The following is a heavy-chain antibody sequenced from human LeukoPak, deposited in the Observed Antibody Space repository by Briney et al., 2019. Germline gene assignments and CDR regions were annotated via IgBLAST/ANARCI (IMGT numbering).Heavy chain of an antibody. CDR2: IYYTSST. CDR1: GVSISGGKDF. Sequence: SETLSLTCAVSGVSISGGKDFWGWIRPSPGQGLEWLGRIYYTSSTYSNPAHKSRVTISVDTSKSEFSLMVHSVTAADTAMYYCARRGITYSTSFFDSWGQGTLVTVAS. CDR3: ARRGITYSTSFFDS. V-gene: IGHV4-39*01. D-gene: IGHD6-13*01. J-gene: IGHJ4*02.